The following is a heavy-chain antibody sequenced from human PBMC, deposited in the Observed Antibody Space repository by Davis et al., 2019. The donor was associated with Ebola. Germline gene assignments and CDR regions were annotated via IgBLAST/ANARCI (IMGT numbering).Heavy chain of an antibody. CDR2: INAGNGNT. D-gene: IGHD3-22*01. J-gene: IGHJ4*02. V-gene: IGHV1-3*01. CDR1: GYTFTSYA. CDR3: ARDRAITMIVVASYFDY. Sequence: AASVKVSCKASGYTFTSYAMHWVRQAPGQRLEWMGWINAGNGNTKYSQKFQGRVTITRDTSASTAYMELSSLRSEDTAVYYCARDRAITMIVVASYFDYWGQGTLVTVSS.